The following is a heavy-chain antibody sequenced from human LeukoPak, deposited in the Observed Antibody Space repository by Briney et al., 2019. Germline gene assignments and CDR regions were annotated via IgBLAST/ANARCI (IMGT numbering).Heavy chain of an antibody. Sequence: PGGSLRLSCAASGFTFSSYWMNWVRQAPGKGLVWVSRINPDDKSASYADSVKGRFTIARDDARKTLYVQMNSLRAEDTAVYYCLTIVETTFDAFDIWGQGTMVTVSS. CDR3: LTIVETTFDAFDI. J-gene: IGHJ3*02. CDR2: INPDDKSA. CDR1: GFTFSSYW. V-gene: IGHV3-74*01. D-gene: IGHD2/OR15-2a*01.